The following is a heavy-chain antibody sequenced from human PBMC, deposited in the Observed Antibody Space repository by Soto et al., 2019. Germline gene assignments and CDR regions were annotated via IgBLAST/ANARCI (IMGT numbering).Heavy chain of an antibody. V-gene: IGHV3-21*01. CDR2: ISSTSSYI. CDR3: ADYYDSTGCKGY. J-gene: IGHJ4*02. D-gene: IGHD3-22*01. CDR1: GLTFSRHN. Sequence: GGSLRLSCAASGLTFSRHNMNWVRQAPGKGLEWVSSISSTSSYIFYADSVKGRFTISRDNAKNSLYLQMNSLRAEDTAVYYCADYYDSTGCKGYWGQGTLVTVSS.